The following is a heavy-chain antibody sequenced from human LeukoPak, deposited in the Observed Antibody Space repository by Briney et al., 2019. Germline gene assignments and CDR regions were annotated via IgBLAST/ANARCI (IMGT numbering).Heavy chain of an antibody. V-gene: IGHV4-34*01. D-gene: IGHD2-2*01. Sequence: PSETLSLTCAVYGGSFSGYYWSWIRQPPGKGLEWIGEINHSGSTNYNPSLKSRVTISVDTSKNQFSLKLSSVTAADTAVYYCARVHVVVPAAMFYYYYYYMDVWGKGTTFTVSS. CDR1: GGSFSGYY. CDR2: INHSGST. J-gene: IGHJ6*03. CDR3: ARVHVVVPAAMFYYYYYYMDV.